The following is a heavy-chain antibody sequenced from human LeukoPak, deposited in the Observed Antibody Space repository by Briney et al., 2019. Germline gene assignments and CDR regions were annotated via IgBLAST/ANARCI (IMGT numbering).Heavy chain of an antibody. CDR2: IYSGGST. J-gene: IGHJ3*02. CDR1: GFTVSSNY. Sequence: GGSLGLSCAASGFTVSSNYMSWVRQAPGKGLEWVSVIYSGGSTYYADSVKGRFTISRDNSKNTLYLQMNSLRAEDTAVYYCASSYYYDSSGPNPVDAFDIWGRGTMVTVSS. D-gene: IGHD3-22*01. V-gene: IGHV3-53*01. CDR3: ASSYYYDSSGPNPVDAFDI.